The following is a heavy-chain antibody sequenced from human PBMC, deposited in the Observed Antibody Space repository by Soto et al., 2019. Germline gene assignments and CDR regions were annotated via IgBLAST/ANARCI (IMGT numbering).Heavy chain of an antibody. V-gene: IGHV5-51*01. CDR2: IYPGDSDT. CDR3: ARSGYSSSSDSFQSANAFDI. D-gene: IGHD6-6*01. Sequence: PGGSLKISCKGSGYSFTSYWSGWVRQMPGKGLEWMGIIYPGDSDTRYSPSFQGQVTISADKSISTAYLQWSSLKASDTAMYYCARSGYSSSSDSFQSANAFDIWGQGTMVTVSS. CDR1: GYSFTSYW. J-gene: IGHJ3*02.